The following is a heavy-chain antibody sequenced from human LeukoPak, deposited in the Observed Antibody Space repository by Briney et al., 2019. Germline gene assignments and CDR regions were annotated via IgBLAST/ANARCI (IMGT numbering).Heavy chain of an antibody. CDR1: GYTFTSYG. D-gene: IGHD6-13*01. J-gene: IGHJ4*02. V-gene: IGHV3-30*18. CDR2: ISYDGSNK. Sequence: SFKASGYTFTSYGMHWVRQAPGKGLEWVAVISYDGSNKSYADSVKGRFTLSRDNSKNTLYLQMNSLRAEDTAVYYCAKDHLAAAGFDYWGQGTLVTVSS. CDR3: AKDHLAAAGFDY.